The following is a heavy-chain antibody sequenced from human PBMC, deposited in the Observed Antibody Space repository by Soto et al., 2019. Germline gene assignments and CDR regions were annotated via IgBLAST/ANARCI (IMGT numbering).Heavy chain of an antibody. V-gene: IGHV1-18*01. CDR3: ARGIAAAGRPDY. Sequence: ASMKVSCKASGYTFTSYCISWVRQAPGQGLEWMGWISAYNGNTNYAQKLQGRVTMTTDTSTSTAYMELRSLRSDDTAVYYCARGIAAAGRPDYWGQGTLVTVSS. CDR1: GYTFTSYC. CDR2: ISAYNGNT. J-gene: IGHJ4*02. D-gene: IGHD6-13*01.